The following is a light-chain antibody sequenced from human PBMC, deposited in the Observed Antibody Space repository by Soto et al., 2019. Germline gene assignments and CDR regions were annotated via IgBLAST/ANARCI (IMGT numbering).Light chain of an antibody. J-gene: IGKJ2*01. V-gene: IGKV3-15*01. CDR1: QRVSSN. CDR3: QQYNNWPRT. CDR2: GAS. Sequence: EIVMTQSPATLSVSPGERATLSCRASQRVSSNLAWYQQNPGQAPRLLIYGASTRATGIPARFSGSGSGTEFTLTISSLQSEDFAVYYCQQYNNWPRTFGQGTKLEIK.